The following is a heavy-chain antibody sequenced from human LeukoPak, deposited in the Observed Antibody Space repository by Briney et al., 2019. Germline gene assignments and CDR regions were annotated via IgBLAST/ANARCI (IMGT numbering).Heavy chain of an antibody. CDR1: GYTFTSYD. V-gene: IGHV1-8*03. CDR2: MNPNSGNT. J-gene: IGHJ4*02. CDR3: ARGVWGVSGYYHDY. D-gene: IGHD3-22*01. Sequence: ASVKVSCKASGYTFTSYDINWVRQATGQGLEWMGWMNPNSGNTGYAQKFQGRVTITRNTSISTAYMELSSLRSEDTAVYYCARGVWGVSGYYHDYWGQGTLVTVSS.